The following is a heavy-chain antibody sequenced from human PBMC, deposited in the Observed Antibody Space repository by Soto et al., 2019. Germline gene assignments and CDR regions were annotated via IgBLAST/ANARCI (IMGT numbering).Heavy chain of an antibody. V-gene: IGHV3-33*01. Sequence: GGSLRLSCAASGFTFSSYGMHWVRQAPGKGLEWVAVIWYDGSNKYYADSVKGRFTISRDNSKNTLYLQMNSLRAEDTAVYYCARDLVPYSNYGHYYYYGMDVWGQGTTVTVSS. D-gene: IGHD4-4*01. J-gene: IGHJ6*02. CDR2: IWYDGSNK. CDR3: ARDLVPYSNYGHYYYYGMDV. CDR1: GFTFSSYG.